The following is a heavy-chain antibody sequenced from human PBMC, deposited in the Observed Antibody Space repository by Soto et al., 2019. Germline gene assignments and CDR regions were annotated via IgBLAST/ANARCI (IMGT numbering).Heavy chain of an antibody. D-gene: IGHD3-16*01. Sequence: QVQLVQSGAEVKKPGSSVKVSCKASGGTFSSYAISWVRQAPGQGLEWMGGVIPIFGTANYAQKFQGRVTITADNSTSTAYMELSSLRSEDTAVYYCASLRFGYGGGGQYYYYGMDVWGQGTTVTVSS. CDR1: GGTFSSYA. CDR3: ASLRFGYGGGGQYYYYGMDV. V-gene: IGHV1-69*06. CDR2: VIPIFGTA. J-gene: IGHJ6*02.